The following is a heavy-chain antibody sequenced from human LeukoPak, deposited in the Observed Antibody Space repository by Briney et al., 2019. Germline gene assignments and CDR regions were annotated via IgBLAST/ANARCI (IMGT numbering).Heavy chain of an antibody. D-gene: IGHD2-2*01. Sequence: ASVKVSCKASGDTFTSYDINWVRQATGQGLEWMGWMNPNSGNTGYAQKFQGRVTMTRNTSISTAYMELSSLRSEDTTVYYCARGPVVVPAAPTSYYYMDVWGKGTTVTISS. V-gene: IGHV1-8*01. CDR2: MNPNSGNT. CDR1: GDTFTSYD. CDR3: ARGPVVVPAAPTSYYYMDV. J-gene: IGHJ6*03.